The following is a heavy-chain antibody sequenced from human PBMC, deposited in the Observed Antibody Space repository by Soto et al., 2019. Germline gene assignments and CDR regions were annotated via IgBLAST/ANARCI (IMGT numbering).Heavy chain of an antibody. CDR2: ISGSGGSK. CDR3: AKADPSGSYPPPFDY. CDR1: GFTFSSYA. D-gene: IGHD1-26*01. Sequence: VQLEESGGGVVQPGRSLRLSCAASGFTFSSYAMSWVRQAPGKGLEWVSAISGSGGSKYYADSVKGRFTISRDNSKNTLYLQLNSLRAADTAVYYCAKADPSGSYPPPFDYWGQGTLVTVSS. J-gene: IGHJ4*02. V-gene: IGHV3-23*04.